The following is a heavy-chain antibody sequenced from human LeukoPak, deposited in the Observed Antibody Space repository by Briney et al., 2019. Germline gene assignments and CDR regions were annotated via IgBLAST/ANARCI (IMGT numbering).Heavy chain of an antibody. CDR1: GFXFSSYS. Sequence: PGGSLRLSCAASGFXFSSYSINWVRQAPGKGLEWVSSISSSSSYIYYADSVKGRFTISRDNAKNSLYLQMNSLRAEDTAVYYCARVYSGYDSDYFDYWGQGTLVTVSS. CDR2: ISSSSSYI. CDR3: ARVYSGYDSDYFDY. D-gene: IGHD5-12*01. V-gene: IGHV3-21*01. J-gene: IGHJ4*02.